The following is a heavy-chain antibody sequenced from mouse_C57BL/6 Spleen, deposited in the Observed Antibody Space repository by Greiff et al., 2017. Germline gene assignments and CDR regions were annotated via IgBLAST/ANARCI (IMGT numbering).Heavy chain of an antibody. CDR2: IYPDYGDT. CDR3: ARSPTIVYLDY. V-gene: IGHV1-80*01. Sequence: VKLVEFGAELVKPGAPVKISCKASGYAFSSYCMNWVKQRHGKGLEWIGQIYPDYGDTNYNGKFKGKATLTADKSSSTAYMHLSILTSEDTAVDFCARSPTIVYLDYWGQGTTRTVSS. J-gene: IGHJ2*01. D-gene: IGHD2-12*01. CDR1: GYAFSSYC.